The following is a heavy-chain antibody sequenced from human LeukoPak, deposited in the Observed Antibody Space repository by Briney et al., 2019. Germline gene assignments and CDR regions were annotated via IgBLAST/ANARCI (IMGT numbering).Heavy chain of an antibody. CDR3: AKDVVGYTGSGQEDY. V-gene: IGHV3-23*01. D-gene: IGHD3-10*01. CDR1: GFTFSSYA. CDR2: ISGSGSSK. Sequence: PGGSLRLSCAASGFTFSSYAMIWVRQAPGKGLEWVSGISGSGSSKDYADSVKGRFTISRDNSKNTLYLQMNSLRAEDTAIYFCAKDVVGYTGSGQEDYWGQGTLVTVSS. J-gene: IGHJ4*02.